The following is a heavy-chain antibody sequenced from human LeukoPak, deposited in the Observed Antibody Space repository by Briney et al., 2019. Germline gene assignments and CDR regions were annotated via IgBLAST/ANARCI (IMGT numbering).Heavy chain of an antibody. CDR2: IGIRSRTM. V-gene: IGHV3-48*01. J-gene: IGHJ6*04. D-gene: IGHD3-10*02. CDR3: AELGITMIGGV. CDR1: GVTFSYYG. Sequence: GGSLRLSCAASGVTFSYYGMDWVRQAPGQGLEWVAHIGIRSRTMYYADSVKGRFTISRDNAKNSLYLQMNSLRAEDTAVYYCAELGITMIGGVWGKGTTVTISS.